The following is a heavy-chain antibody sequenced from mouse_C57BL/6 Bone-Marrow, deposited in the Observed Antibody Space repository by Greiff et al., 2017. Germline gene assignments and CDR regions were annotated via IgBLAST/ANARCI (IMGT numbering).Heavy chain of an antibody. D-gene: IGHD2-3*01. CDR2: INPNNGGT. CDR3: ARDDGRAY. CDR1: GYTFTDYY. Sequence: VQLQQSGPELVKPGASVKISCKASGYTFTDYYMNWVKQSHGKSLEWIGDINPNNGGTSYNQKFKGKATLTVDKSSSTAYMELRSLTSEDSAVYYCARDDGRAYWGQGTLVTVSA. J-gene: IGHJ3*01. V-gene: IGHV1-26*01.